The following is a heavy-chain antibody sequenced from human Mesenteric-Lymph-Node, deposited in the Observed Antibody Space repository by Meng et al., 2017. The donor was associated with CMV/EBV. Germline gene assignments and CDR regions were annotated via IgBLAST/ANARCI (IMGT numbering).Heavy chain of an antibody. D-gene: IGHD1-26*01. J-gene: IGHJ4*02. CDR2: IIPIFGTA. CDR1: GGTFSSND. V-gene: IGHV1-69*01. CDR3: ARGAYSGSYLDY. Sequence: SCKASGGTFSSNDISWVRQAPGQGLEWMGGIIPIFGTANYAQKFQGRVTITADESTSTVYMELSSLRSEDTAVYYCARGAYSGSYLDYWGQGTLVTVSS.